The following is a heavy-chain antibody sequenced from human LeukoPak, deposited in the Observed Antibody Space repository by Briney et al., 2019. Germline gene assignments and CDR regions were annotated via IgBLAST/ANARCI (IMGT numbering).Heavy chain of an antibody. CDR2: IYYSGST. CDR3: ARGAGSGSYHIYYYYMDV. D-gene: IGHD3-10*01. J-gene: IGHJ6*03. CDR1: GGSISSSSYY. V-gene: IGHV4-39*07. Sequence: PSETLSLTCTVSGGSISSSSYYWGWIRQPPGKGLEWIGSIYYSGSTYYNPSLKSRVTISVDTSKNQFSLKLSSVTAADTAVYYCARGAGSGSYHIYYYYMDVWGKGTTVTVSS.